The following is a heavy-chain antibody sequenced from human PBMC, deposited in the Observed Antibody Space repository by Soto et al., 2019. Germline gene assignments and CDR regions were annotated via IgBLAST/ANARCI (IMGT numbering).Heavy chain of an antibody. CDR2: INPSGGST. CDR1: GYTFTSYY. D-gene: IGHD2-15*01. CDR3: AREDAQHSQDYYGMDV. V-gene: IGHV1-46*01. J-gene: IGHJ6*02. Sequence: ASVKVSCKASGYTFTSYYMHWVRQAPGQGLEWMGIINPSGGSTSYAQKFQGRVTMTRDTSTSTVYMELSSLRSEDTAVYYCAREDAQHSQDYYGMDVWGQGTTVTVSS.